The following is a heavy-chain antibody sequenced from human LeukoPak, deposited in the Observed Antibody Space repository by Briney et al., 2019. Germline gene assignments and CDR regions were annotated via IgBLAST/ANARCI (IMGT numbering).Heavy chain of an antibody. CDR1: GRTFTSYY. CDR2: INPSGGST. D-gene: IGHD2-2*02. CDR3: ARISGSRVPAAIGARAFDI. V-gene: IGHV1-46*01. Sequence: ASVKVSCKASGRTFTSYYMHWVRQAPGQGLEWMGIINPSGGSTTYAQKFQGRVTMTRDTSTSTVYMELSSLRSEDTAVYYCARISGSRVPAAIGARAFDIWGQGTMVTVSS. J-gene: IGHJ3*02.